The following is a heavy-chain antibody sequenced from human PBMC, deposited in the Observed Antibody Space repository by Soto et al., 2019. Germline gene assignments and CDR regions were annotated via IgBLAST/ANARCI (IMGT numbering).Heavy chain of an antibody. D-gene: IGHD6-6*01. CDR3: ARWGARPTCFDP. CDR1: GGSISSSSSY. CDR2: IYYSGST. J-gene: IGHJ5*02. V-gene: IGHV4-39*01. Sequence: QLQLQESGPGLVKPSETLSLTGTVSGGSISSSSSYWGWIRQPPGKGLEWIGSIYYSGSTYYNPSLKSRVTMSVYTSKNRFSLKLSSVTAADTAVYYCARWGARPTCFDPWGQGTLVTVSS.